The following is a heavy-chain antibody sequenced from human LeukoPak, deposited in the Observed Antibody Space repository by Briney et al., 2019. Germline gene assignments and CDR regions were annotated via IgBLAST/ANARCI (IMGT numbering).Heavy chain of an antibody. Sequence: ASVKVSCKASGYTFTSYGISWVRQAPGQGLEWMGWISAYNGNTNYAQKLQGRVTMTTDTSTSTAYMELRSLRSDDAAVYYCARADGPMAYNWNDLSYWGQGTLVTVSS. CDR2: ISAYNGNT. CDR3: ARADGPMAYNWNDLSY. CDR1: GYTFTSYG. V-gene: IGHV1-18*01. D-gene: IGHD1-1*01. J-gene: IGHJ4*02.